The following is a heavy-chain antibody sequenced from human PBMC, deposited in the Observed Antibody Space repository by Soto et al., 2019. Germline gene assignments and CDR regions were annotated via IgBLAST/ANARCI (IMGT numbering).Heavy chain of an antibody. D-gene: IGHD6-19*01. CDR2: IYYSGST. V-gene: IGHV4-59*01. CDR1: GGSISSYY. J-gene: IGHJ6*02. CDR3: ARVTGSSGWYGTYYYYGMDV. Sequence: SETLSLTCTVSGGSISSYYWSWIRQPPGKGLEWIGYIYYSGSTNYNPSLKSRVTISVDTSKNQFSLKLSSVTAADTAVYYCARVTGSSGWYGTYYYYGMDVWGQGTTVT.